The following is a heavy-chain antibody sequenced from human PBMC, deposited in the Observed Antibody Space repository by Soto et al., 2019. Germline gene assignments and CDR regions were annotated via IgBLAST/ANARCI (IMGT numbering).Heavy chain of an antibody. CDR1: GYTFTNYG. D-gene: IGHD3-22*01. CDR2: FSTFDGST. Sequence: QVQLVQSGAEVKKPGASVKVSCKVSGYTFTNYGISWVRQTPGQGLEWMGWFSTFDGSTNYAQRLQGRVTMTTDISTTTAYMDLRSLRSDDTAVYYCARDVGHYYDGSGYKIFFDYWGQGTLVTISS. CDR3: ARDVGHYYDGSGYKIFFDY. V-gene: IGHV1-18*01. J-gene: IGHJ4*02.